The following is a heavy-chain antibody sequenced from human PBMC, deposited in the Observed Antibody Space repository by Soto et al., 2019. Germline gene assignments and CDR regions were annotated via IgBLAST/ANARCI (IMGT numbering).Heavy chain of an antibody. V-gene: IGHV1-45*02. CDR2: ITPSNGNT. Sequence: ASVKVSCKASGYTFTYRYLHWVRQAPGQALEWMGWITPSNGNTNYAQKFQDRVTITRDRSMSTAYMELSSLRSEDTAMYYCATTPRYNWNNGYLDYWGQGTLVTVSS. J-gene: IGHJ4*02. CDR1: GYTFTYRY. CDR3: ATTPRYNWNNGYLDY. D-gene: IGHD1-20*01.